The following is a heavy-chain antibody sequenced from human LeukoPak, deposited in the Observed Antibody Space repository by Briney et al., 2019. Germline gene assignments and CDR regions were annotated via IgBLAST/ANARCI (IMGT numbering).Heavy chain of an antibody. CDR2: ISANGDTT. J-gene: IGHJ4*02. Sequence: GGSLRLSCAASAFTFSSYAMSWVRQAPGKGLEGVSGISANGDTTKYADSVKGRFTISRDNSKNTVFLQMNSLRADDTAVYYCAKEGRIAAGSGDYFDYWGQGTLVTVSS. CDR3: AKEGRIAAGSGDYFDY. D-gene: IGHD3-10*01. CDR1: AFTFSSYA. V-gene: IGHV3-23*01.